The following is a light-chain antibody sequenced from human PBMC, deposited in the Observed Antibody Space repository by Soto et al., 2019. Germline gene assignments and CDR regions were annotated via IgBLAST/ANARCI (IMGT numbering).Light chain of an antibody. CDR1: QSVSSY. J-gene: IGKJ5*01. CDR3: QQRSNWPPTT. Sequence: EIVLTQSPATLSLSPGERATLSCRASQSVSSYLAWYQQKPGQAPRLLIYDASNRATGIPARFSGSGSGTDFTLTISSLEPEDFGVYYCQQRSNWPPTTFGQGTRLEI. V-gene: IGKV3-11*01. CDR2: DAS.